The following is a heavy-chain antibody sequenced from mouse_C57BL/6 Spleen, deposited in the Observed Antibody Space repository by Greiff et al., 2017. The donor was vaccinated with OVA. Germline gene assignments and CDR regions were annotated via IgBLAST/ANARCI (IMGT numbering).Heavy chain of an antibody. CDR1: GYTFTSYW. V-gene: IGHV1-64*01. D-gene: IGHD1-1*01. Sequence: QVQLQQPGAELVKPGASVKLSCKASGYTFTSYWMHWVKQRPGQGLEWIGMIHPNSGSTNYNEKFKSKATLTVDKSSSTAYMQLSSLTSEDSAVYYCARFITTVVGPYFDVWGTGTTVTVSS. CDR3: ARFITTVVGPYFDV. J-gene: IGHJ1*03. CDR2: IHPNSGST.